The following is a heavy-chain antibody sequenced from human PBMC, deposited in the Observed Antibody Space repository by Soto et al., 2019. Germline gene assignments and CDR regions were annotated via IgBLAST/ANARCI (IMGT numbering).Heavy chain of an antibody. Sequence: GSLRLSCAASGFTFSSYGMHWVRQAPGKGLEWVAVISYGGSSKYYADSVKGRFTISRDNSKNTLYLQMNSLRAEDTAVYYCAREGYGDYDGTFDYWGQGTLVTVSS. V-gene: IGHV3-30*03. CDR1: GFTFSSYG. CDR2: ISYGGSSK. D-gene: IGHD4-17*01. CDR3: AREGYGDYDGTFDY. J-gene: IGHJ4*02.